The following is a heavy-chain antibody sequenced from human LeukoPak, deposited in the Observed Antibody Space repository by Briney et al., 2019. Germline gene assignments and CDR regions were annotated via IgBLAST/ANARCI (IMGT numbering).Heavy chain of an antibody. CDR2: IIPILGIA. CDR3: AIEAGHEQRYYYYYYGMDV. V-gene: IGHV1-69*04. D-gene: IGHD1/OR15-1a*01. J-gene: IGHJ6*02. CDR1: GGTFSSYA. Sequence: SVKVSCKASGGTFSSYAISWVRQAPGQGLEWMGRIIPILGIANYAQKFQGRVTITADKSTSTAYMELSSLRSEDTAVYYCAIEAGHEQRYYYYYYGMDVWGQGTTVTVSS.